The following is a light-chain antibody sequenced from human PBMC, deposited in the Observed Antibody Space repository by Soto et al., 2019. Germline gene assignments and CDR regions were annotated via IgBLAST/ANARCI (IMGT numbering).Light chain of an antibody. CDR1: QSVTNY. CDR3: QHYNNWPPWT. Sequence: EIVLTQSPATLSLSPGERATLSCRTSQSVTNYLGWYQQKPGQAPRLLIYDASNRATGIPARFSGSGSGTDFTLTISSLEPEDFAIYYCQHYNNWPPWTFGQGTKVDIK. CDR2: DAS. J-gene: IGKJ1*01. V-gene: IGKV3-11*01.